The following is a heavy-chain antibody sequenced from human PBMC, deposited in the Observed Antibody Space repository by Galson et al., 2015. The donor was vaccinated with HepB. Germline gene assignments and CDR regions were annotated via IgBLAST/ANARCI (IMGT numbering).Heavy chain of an antibody. J-gene: IGHJ3*02. CDR1: GFTFSSYA. CDR3: ASLWFGDHITDAFDI. V-gene: IGHV3-30-3*01. Sequence: SLRLSCAASGFTFSSYAMHWVRQAPGKGLEWVAVISYDGSNKYYADSVKGRFTISRDNSKNTLYLQMNSLRAEDTAVYYCASLWFGDHITDAFDIWGQGTMVTVSS. D-gene: IGHD3-10*01. CDR2: ISYDGSNK.